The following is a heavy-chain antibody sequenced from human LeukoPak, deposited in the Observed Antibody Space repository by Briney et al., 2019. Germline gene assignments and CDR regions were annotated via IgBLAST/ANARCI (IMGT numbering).Heavy chain of an antibody. CDR1: KFMFSAYN. D-gene: IGHD3-16*01. V-gene: IGHV3-30-3*01. CDR3: ARDFNWAFDY. CDR2: ISHDGNTG. Sequence: GGSLRLSCAASKFMFSAYNMHWVRQVPGKGLEWLAIISHDGNTGHYADSVKGRFTISRDNSKDAVDLQMNSLRADDTAVYYCARDFNWAFDYWGQGTLVTVSS. J-gene: IGHJ4*02.